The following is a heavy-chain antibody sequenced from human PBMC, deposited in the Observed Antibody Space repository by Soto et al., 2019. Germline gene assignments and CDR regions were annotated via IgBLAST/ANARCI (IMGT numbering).Heavy chain of an antibody. Sequence: ASVKVSCKASGYIFTTFDINWVRQATGQGLEWVGWMNPNSGYTGYAQKFQGRVTMTRNTSISTAYMELSSLGSEDTAVYYCARDHCTTTNCYTSIYYYGMDVWGQGTTVTAP. D-gene: IGHD2-2*02. CDR2: MNPNSGYT. J-gene: IGHJ6*02. CDR3: ARDHCTTTNCYTSIYYYGMDV. CDR1: GYIFTTFD. V-gene: IGHV1-8*01.